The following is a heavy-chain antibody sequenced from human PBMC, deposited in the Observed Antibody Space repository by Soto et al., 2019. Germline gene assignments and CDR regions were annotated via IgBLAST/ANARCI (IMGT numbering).Heavy chain of an antibody. CDR3: ARDVRYYYYYLDV. Sequence: GGSLRLSCAAFGFTFNDYGMHWVRQAPGKGLEWVAVIWDDGSNKYYADSVKGRFTISRDNSKNTLYLQMNSLRAEDTAVYYCARDVRYYYYYLDVWGKGTTVTVSS. CDR1: GFTFNDYG. J-gene: IGHJ6*03. D-gene: IGHD3-16*02. V-gene: IGHV3-33*01. CDR2: IWDDGSNK.